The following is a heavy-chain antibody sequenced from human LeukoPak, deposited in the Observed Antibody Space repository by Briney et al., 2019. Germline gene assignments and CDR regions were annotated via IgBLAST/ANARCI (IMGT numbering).Heavy chain of an antibody. Sequence: PGRSLRLSCAASGFTFSSYAMHWVRQAPGKGLEWVAVISYDGSNKYYADSVKGRFTISRDNSKNTLYLQMNSLRAEDTAVYYCARAGWELDYYYYMDVWGKGTTVTVPS. CDR1: GFTFSSYA. CDR2: ISYDGSNK. J-gene: IGHJ6*03. CDR3: ARAGWELDYYYYMDV. D-gene: IGHD1-26*01. V-gene: IGHV3-30*04.